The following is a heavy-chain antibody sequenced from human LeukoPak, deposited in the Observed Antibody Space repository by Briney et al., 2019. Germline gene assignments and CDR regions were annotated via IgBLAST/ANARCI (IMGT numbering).Heavy chain of an antibody. J-gene: IGHJ4*02. D-gene: IGHD3-22*01. CDR3: ARGSKDSSGYPFDY. CDR1: GGSFSGYY. V-gene: IGHV4-34*01. CDR2: INHSGST. Sequence: SETLSLTCAVYGGSFSGYYWSWIRQPPGKGLEWIGEINHSGSTNYNPSLKSRVTISVDTSKNQFSLKLSSVTAADTAVYYCARGSKDSSGYPFDYWGQGTLVTVSS.